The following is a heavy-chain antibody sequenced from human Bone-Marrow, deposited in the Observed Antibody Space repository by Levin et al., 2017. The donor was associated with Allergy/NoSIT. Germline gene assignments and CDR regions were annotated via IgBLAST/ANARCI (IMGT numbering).Heavy chain of an antibody. J-gene: IGHJ4*02. CDR2: ISADDGNT. Sequence: ASVKVSCKASGYSFTSFGISWVRQAPGHGLEWMGWISADDGNTNYAQKVQGRVTMTTDTSTRTAYMDLRRLRSGDTAIYYCTREKVGAAIRDFDFWGQGTLVTVSS. D-gene: IGHD1-26*01. CDR1: GYSFTSFG. CDR3: TREKVGAAIRDFDF. V-gene: IGHV1-18*01.